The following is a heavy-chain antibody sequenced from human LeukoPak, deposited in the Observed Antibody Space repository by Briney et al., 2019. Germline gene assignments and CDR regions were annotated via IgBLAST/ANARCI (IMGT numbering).Heavy chain of an antibody. CDR1: GFTFSSHE. V-gene: IGHV3-48*03. D-gene: IGHD1-20*01. J-gene: IGHJ4*02. CDR3: VRDPGITGTSF. Sequence: GGSLRLSCAASGFTFSSHEMNWVRQAPGKGLEWVSYISGSGATIYYTDSVKGRFTISRDNAKNSLYLRMTSLRAEDTAVYYCVRDPGITGTSFWGQGTLVTVSS. CDR2: ISGSGATI.